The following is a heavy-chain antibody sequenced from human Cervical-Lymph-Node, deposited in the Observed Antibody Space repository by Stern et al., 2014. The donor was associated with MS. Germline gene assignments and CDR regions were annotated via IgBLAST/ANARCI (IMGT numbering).Heavy chain of an antibody. J-gene: IGHJ6*02. CDR3: ARVGLGLQYPEEYGMDV. D-gene: IGHD4-11*01. CDR2: ISAYNGDT. V-gene: IGHV1-18*01. Sequence: VHLVESGAEVKKPGASVKVSCKASGYTFTNYGIGWVRQAPGRGLEWMGWISAYNGDTSHAQKFQDRVTVTTDTSTNTGYMELRSLRSDDTAVYYCARVGLGLQYPEEYGMDVWGPGTTVTVFS. CDR1: GYTFTNYG.